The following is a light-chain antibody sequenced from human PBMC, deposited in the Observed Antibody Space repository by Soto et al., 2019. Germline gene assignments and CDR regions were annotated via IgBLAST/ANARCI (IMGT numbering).Light chain of an antibody. CDR3: QQYGSSPWT. CDR1: QSVSSY. Sequence: EIVLTQSPATLSFSPGERATLSCRASQSVSSYLAWYQQKSGQAPRLLIYGASSRATGIPDRFSGSGSGTDFTLTISRLEPEDFAVYYCQQYGSSPWTFGQGTKVDIK. V-gene: IGKV3-20*01. J-gene: IGKJ1*01. CDR2: GAS.